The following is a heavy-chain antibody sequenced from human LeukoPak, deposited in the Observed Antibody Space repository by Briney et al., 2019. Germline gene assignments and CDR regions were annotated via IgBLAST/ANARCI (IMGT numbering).Heavy chain of an antibody. CDR2: ISAYNGNT. Sequence: ASVKVSCKASGYTFTSYGISWVRQAPGQGLEWMGWISAYNGNTNYAQKLQGRVTMTTDTSTSTAYVELRSLRSDDTAVYYCARDREHYDSSGYHYFDYWGQGTLVTVSS. V-gene: IGHV1-18*01. CDR3: ARDREHYDSSGYHYFDY. CDR1: GYTFTSYG. D-gene: IGHD3-22*01. J-gene: IGHJ4*02.